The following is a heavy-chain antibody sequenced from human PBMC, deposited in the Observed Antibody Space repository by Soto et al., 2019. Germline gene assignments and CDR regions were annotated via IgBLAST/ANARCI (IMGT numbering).Heavy chain of an antibody. CDR3: ARAGSVTSYYDRSGHPAFDI. CDR2: INPNSGGT. D-gene: IGHD3-22*01. V-gene: IGHV1-2*04. Sequence: QVQLVQSGAEVKKPGASVKVSCKASGYTFTGYYMHWVRQAPGQGLEWMGWINPNSGGTNYAQKFQGLATMTRDTSISTAYMELSRLRSDATAVYYCARAGSVTSYYDRSGHPAFDIWGQGTMVTVSS. CDR1: GYTFTGYY. J-gene: IGHJ3*02.